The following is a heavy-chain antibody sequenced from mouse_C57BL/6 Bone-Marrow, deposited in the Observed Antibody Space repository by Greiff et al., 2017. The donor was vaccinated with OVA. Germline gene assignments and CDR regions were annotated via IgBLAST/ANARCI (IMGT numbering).Heavy chain of an antibody. CDR2: IYPSDSET. CDR3: ARYVNWYFDV. V-gene: IGHV1-52*01. CDR1: GYTFTSYW. J-gene: IGHJ1*03. Sequence: QVQLQQSGAELVRPGSSVKLSCKASGYTFTSYWMHWVKQRPIQGLEWIGNIYPSDSETHYNQKFKDKATLTVDKSSSTAYMQLSSLTSEDSAVYDWARYVNWYFDVWGTGTTVTVSS.